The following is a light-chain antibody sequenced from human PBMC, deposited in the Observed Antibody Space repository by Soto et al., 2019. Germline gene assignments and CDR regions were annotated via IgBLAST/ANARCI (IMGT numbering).Light chain of an antibody. V-gene: IGKV3-15*01. J-gene: IGKJ1*01. CDR2: GAS. CDR3: QQYNNWPPWT. Sequence: EIVMTQSPATLSVSPGERATLSCSASQSVSSNLAWYQQKPGQAPRLLIYGASTRATGIPARFSGSGSGTEFTLTIRSLQSEDVAVYYCQQYNNWPPWTFGQGTKVEIK. CDR1: QSVSSN.